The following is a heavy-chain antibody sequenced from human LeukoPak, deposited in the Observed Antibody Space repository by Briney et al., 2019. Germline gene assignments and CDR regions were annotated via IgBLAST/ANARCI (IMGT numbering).Heavy chain of an antibody. Sequence: GGSLRLSCAASGFTFSSYGMHWVRQAPGKGLEWVAVISYDGSNKYYADSVKGRFTISRDNSKNSLYLQMNSLRTEDTALYYCAKDLPQYYDFWSGYYGGFDYWGQGTLVTVSS. CDR1: GFTFSSYG. D-gene: IGHD3-3*01. CDR3: AKDLPQYYDFWSGYYGGFDY. V-gene: IGHV3-30*18. CDR2: ISYDGSNK. J-gene: IGHJ4*02.